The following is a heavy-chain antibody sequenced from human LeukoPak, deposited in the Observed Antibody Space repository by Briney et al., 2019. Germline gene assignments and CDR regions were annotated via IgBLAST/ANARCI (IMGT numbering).Heavy chain of an antibody. CDR3: ARDRGDGYNWYYYYGMDV. CDR2: ISGSGGST. V-gene: IGHV3-23*01. Sequence: GGSLRLSCAASGFTFSSYAMSWVRQAPGKGLEWVSAISGSGGSTYYADSVKGRFTISRDNSKNTLYLQMNSLRAEDTAVYYCARDRGDGYNWYYYYGMDVWGQGTTVTVSS. J-gene: IGHJ6*02. D-gene: IGHD5-24*01. CDR1: GFTFSSYA.